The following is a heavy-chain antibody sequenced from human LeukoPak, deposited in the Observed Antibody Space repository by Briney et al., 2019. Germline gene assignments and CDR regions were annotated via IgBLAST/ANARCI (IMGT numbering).Heavy chain of an antibody. D-gene: IGHD3-22*01. CDR3: ASAYYYDSSVE. CDR2: IISIFGTA. V-gene: IGHV1-69*01. CDR1: GGTFSSYA. Sequence: SVKVSCKASGGTFSSYAISWVRQAPGQGLEWMGGIISIFGTANYSQKYQGRVTITADESTSTAYMELSSLRSEDTAVYYCASAYYYDSSVEWGQRPLVTVSS. J-gene: IGHJ4*02.